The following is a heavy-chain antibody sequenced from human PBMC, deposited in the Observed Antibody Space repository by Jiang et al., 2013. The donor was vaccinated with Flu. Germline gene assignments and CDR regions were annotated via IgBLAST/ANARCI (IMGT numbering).Heavy chain of an antibody. V-gene: IGHV4-61*02. CDR3: ARDNLTWGSYRAFDY. J-gene: IGHJ4*02. D-gene: IGHD3-16*02. CDR2: IYTSGST. CDR1: GGSISSGSYY. Sequence: GLVKPSQTLSLTCTVSGGSISSGSYYWSWIRQPAGKGLEWIGRIYTSGSTNYNPSLKSRVTISVDTSKNQFSLKLSSVTAADTAVYYCARDNLTWGSYRAFDYWGQGTLVTVSS.